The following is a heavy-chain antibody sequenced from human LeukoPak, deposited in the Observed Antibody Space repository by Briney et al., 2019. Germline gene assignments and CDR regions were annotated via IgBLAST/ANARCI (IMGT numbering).Heavy chain of an antibody. CDR2: IIPIFGTA. Sequence: GASVKVSCKASGGTFSSYAISWVRQAPGQGLEWMGGIIPIFGTANYAQKFQGRVTITTDESTSTAYMELSSLRSEDTAVYYCATSRVVVVPAAIPAYYYYYMDVWGKGTTVTVSS. V-gene: IGHV1-69*05. CDR3: ATSRVVVVPAAIPAYYYYYMDV. D-gene: IGHD2-2*02. J-gene: IGHJ6*03. CDR1: GGTFSSYA.